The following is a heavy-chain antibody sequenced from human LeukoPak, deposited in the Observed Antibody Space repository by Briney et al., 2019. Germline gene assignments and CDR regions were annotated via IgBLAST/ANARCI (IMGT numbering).Heavy chain of an antibody. CDR3: AKDLPLGSYGGNSGVEI. CDR2: IRYDGSNK. J-gene: IGHJ3*02. D-gene: IGHD4-23*01. CDR1: GFTFSSYG. Sequence: AGGSLRLSCAASGFTFSSYGMHWARQAPGKGLEWAGLIRYDGSNKYYADSVKGRFTISRDNSKNTLYLQMNSLRAEDTAVYYCAKDLPLGSYGGNSGVEIWGQGTMVTVSS. V-gene: IGHV3-30*02.